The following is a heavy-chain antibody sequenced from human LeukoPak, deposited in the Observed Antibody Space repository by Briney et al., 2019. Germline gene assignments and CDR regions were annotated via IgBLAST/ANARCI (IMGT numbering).Heavy chain of an antibody. V-gene: IGHV3-33*01. CDR3: AGAAGLGNYLIDY. D-gene: IGHD3-16*01. J-gene: IGHJ4*02. CDR1: GFSFSGDA. Sequence: GGSLRLSCAASGFSFSGDAIHWVRQAPGKGLEWVALIWSDGSQTKYAGSVKGRFTVSRDNSKNTAFLQMSGLTVEDTAVYYCAGAAGLGNYLIDYWGQGTLVTVSS. CDR2: IWSDGSQT.